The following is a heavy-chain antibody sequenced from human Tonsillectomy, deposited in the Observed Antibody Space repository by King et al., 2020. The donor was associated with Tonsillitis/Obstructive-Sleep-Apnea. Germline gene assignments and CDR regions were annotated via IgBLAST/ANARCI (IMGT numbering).Heavy chain of an antibody. J-gene: IGHJ6*03. V-gene: IGHV5-51*01. D-gene: IGHD6-6*01. CDR2: IYPGDSDT. Sequence: QLVQSGAEVKKPGESLKISCKGSGYSFTSYWIGWVRQMPGKGLEWMGIIYPGDSDTRYSPSFQGQVTISADKSISTAYLQWSSLKASDTAMYYCARGGGNAYSSSSSYYYYYMDVWGKGTTVTVSS. CDR3: ARGGGNAYSSSSSYYYYYMDV. CDR1: GYSFTSYW.